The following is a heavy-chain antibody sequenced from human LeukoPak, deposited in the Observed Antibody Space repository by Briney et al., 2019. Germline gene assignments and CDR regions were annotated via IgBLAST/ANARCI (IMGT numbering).Heavy chain of an antibody. CDR1: GGSISSGGYY. D-gene: IGHD7-27*01. CDR2: IYYSGST. Sequence: SETLSLTCTVSGGSISSGGYYWSWIRQHPGKGLEWIGYIYYSGSTYYNPSLKSRVTISVDTSKNQFSLKLSSVTAADTAVYYCAKDDTGDARFDYWGQGTLVTVSS. V-gene: IGHV4-31*03. J-gene: IGHJ4*02. CDR3: AKDDTGDARFDY.